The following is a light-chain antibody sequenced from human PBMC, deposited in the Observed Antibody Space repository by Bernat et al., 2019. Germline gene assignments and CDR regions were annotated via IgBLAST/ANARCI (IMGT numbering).Light chain of an antibody. CDR2: GAS. J-gene: IGKJ5*01. Sequence: DIQLTQSPPFLSASVGDRVTISCRASQVIGTYLAWYQQKPGKAPKVLIYGASTLQTGVPSRFSGSGSGTEFTLTIDSLQSEDSASYYCQQLNSFPVTFGQGTRLEIK. CDR1: QVIGTY. V-gene: IGKV1-9*01. CDR3: QQLNSFPVT.